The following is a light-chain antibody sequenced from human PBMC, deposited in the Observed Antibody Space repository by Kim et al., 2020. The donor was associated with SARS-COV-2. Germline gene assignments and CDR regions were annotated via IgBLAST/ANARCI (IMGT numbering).Light chain of an antibody. V-gene: IGKV2-28*01. Sequence: PASISCRSSQSLLHSNGYNYLDWYVQKPGQSPQLLIYLVSKRASGVPDRFSGSGSDTDFTLRISRVEAEDVGVYYCMQALQTPLTFGGGTKVDIK. CDR1: QSLLHSNGYNY. J-gene: IGKJ4*01. CDR2: LVS. CDR3: MQALQTPLT.